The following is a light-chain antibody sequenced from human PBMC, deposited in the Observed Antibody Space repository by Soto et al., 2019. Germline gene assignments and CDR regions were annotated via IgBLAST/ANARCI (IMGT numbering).Light chain of an antibody. CDR3: SSYTGSNNYV. CDR1: SSDVGGYNF. J-gene: IGLJ1*01. V-gene: IGLV2-8*01. CDR2: EVT. Sequence: QSVLTQPPSASGSPGQSVTISCTGTSSDVGGYNFVSWFQQHPGKAPKLMIYEVTKRPSGVPDRFSGSKSGNTASLTVSGLQDDDEADYYCSSYTGSNNYVFGTGTKLTVL.